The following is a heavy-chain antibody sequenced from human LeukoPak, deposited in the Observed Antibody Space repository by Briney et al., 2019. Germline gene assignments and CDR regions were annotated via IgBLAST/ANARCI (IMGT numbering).Heavy chain of an antibody. V-gene: IGHV4-34*01. CDR3: ARGLTVYDYIWGSYRSRSWFDP. J-gene: IGHJ5*02. CDR1: GGSFSGYY. Sequence: SETLSLTCAVYGGSFSGYYWSWIRQPPGKGLEWIGEINHSGSTNYNPSLKSRVTISVDTPKNQSSLKLSSVTAADAAVYYCARGLTVYDYIWGSYRSRSWFDPRGQGTLVTVSS. CDR2: INHSGST. D-gene: IGHD3-16*02.